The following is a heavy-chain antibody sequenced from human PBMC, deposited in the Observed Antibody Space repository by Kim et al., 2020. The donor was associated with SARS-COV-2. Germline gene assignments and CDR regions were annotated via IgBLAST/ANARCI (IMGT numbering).Heavy chain of an antibody. CDR2: IKQDGSEK. Sequence: GGSLRLSCAASGFTFSSYWMSWVRQAPGKGLEWVANIKQDGSEKYYVASVKGLFTISSDNAKNSLYLQMNSLIAEDTAVYYCARVGDFWSGRPGRIGYWGQGTLVTVSS. D-gene: IGHD3-3*01. CDR1: GFTFSSYW. J-gene: IGHJ4*02. CDR3: ARVGDFWSGRPGRIGY. V-gene: IGHV3-7*01.